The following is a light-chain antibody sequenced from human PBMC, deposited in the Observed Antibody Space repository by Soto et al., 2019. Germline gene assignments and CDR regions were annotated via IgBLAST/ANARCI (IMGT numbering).Light chain of an antibody. Sequence: DIVMTQSPDSLAVSLVERATINCKSSQSVLYSSDNRNYLAWYQQKPGQPPKLLINWASTRRSGVSDRFSGGGSGTDFTLTISSLQAEDVAVYYCQQYYVTPFTFGPGTKVDIK. J-gene: IGKJ3*01. CDR1: QSVLYSSDNRNY. V-gene: IGKV4-1*01. CDR2: WAS. CDR3: QQYYVTPFT.